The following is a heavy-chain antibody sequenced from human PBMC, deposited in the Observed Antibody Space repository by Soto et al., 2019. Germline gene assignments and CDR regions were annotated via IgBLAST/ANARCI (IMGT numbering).Heavy chain of an antibody. CDR3: AHSLYDYGDFYFDY. J-gene: IGHJ4*02. CDR1: GFSLSTSGVG. CDR2: IYWNDDK. D-gene: IGHD4-17*01. V-gene: IGHV2-5*01. Sequence: QITLKESGPTLVKPTQTLTLTCTFSGFSLSTSGVGVGWIRQPPGKALEWLALIYWNDDKRYSPSLKSRLTITQDTSKNQVVLTMTNMDPVDTATYYCAHSLYDYGDFYFDYWGQGTLVTVSS.